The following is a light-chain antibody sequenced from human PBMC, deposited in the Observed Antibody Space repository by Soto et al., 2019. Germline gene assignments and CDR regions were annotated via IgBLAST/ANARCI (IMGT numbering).Light chain of an antibody. Sequence: QSALSQPASVSGSPGQSITISCTGTSSDVGGFEYVSWYQHQPGKAPKLLIYRNNQRPSGVPDRFSGSKSGTSASLAISGLRSDDEADYFCATWDDSLNGFYVFGTGTQLTVL. CDR1: SSDVGGFEY. J-gene: IGLJ1*01. CDR3: ATWDDSLNGFYV. V-gene: IGLV1-47*01. CDR2: RNN.